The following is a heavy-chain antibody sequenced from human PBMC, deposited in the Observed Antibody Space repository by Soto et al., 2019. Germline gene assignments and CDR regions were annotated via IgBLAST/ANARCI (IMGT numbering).Heavy chain of an antibody. Sequence: QVQLVESGGGVVQPGGSLRLSCAASGFTFGRHGMHWVRQAPGKGLEWVAVIGSDGRRDGYADSVKGRFTISRDNGQKKLYLLMSRLRAEEAAVYFCARDDDFGDHGLDYWGQGTVVTVSS. V-gene: IGHV3-33*01. CDR2: IGSDGRRD. J-gene: IGHJ4*02. CDR3: ARDDDFGDHGLDY. D-gene: IGHD4-17*01. CDR1: GFTFGRHG.